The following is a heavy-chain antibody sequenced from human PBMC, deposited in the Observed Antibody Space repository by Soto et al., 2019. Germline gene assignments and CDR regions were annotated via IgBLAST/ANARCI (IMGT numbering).Heavy chain of an antibody. CDR2: IVVGSGNT. J-gene: IGHJ6*03. Sequence: SVKVSCKASGFTFTSSAMQWVRQARGQRLEWIGWIVVGSGNTNYAQKFQERVTITRDMSTSTAYMELSSLRSEDTAVYYCAAGSGSYGYYMDVWGKGTTVTVSS. CDR1: GFTFTSSA. CDR3: AAGSGSYGYYMDV. V-gene: IGHV1-58*02. D-gene: IGHD3-10*01.